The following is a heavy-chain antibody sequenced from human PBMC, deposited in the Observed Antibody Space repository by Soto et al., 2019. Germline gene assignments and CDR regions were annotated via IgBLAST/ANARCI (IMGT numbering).Heavy chain of an antibody. CDR1: XXXXSSYT. J-gene: IGHJ4*02. CDR2: IIPILGIA. Sequence: QVQLVQSGAEVKKPGSSVKVSXKXSXXXXSSYTISWVRQAPGQGLEWMGRIIPILGIANYAQKFQGRVTITADKSTSTAYMELSSLRSEDTAVYYCALVVSIDYWGQGTLVTVSS. D-gene: IGHD3-22*01. CDR3: ALVVSIDY. V-gene: IGHV1-69*02.